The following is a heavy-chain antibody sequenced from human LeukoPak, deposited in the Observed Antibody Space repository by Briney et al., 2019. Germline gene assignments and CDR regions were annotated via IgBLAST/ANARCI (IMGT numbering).Heavy chain of an antibody. J-gene: IGHJ6*03. CDR2: ISSSGDTI. D-gene: IGHD1-1*01. CDR1: GFTFSSYA. Sequence: GGSLRLSCAASGFTFSSYAMTWVRQAPGKGLEWVSYISSSGDTIYYADSVRGRFTISRDNAKNSLYLQMNSLRAEDTAVYFCAREGTGRYYYYYYIDVWGKGTTVTISS. V-gene: IGHV3-48*03. CDR3: AREGTGRYYYYYYIDV.